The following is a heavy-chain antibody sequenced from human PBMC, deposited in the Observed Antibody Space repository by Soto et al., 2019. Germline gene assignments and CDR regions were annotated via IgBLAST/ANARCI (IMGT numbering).Heavy chain of an antibody. Sequence: PGESLKISCKGSGYSFTSYWIGWVRQMPGKGLEWMGIIYPSDSDTRYSPSFQGQVTISADKSISTAYLQWSSLKASDTAMYYCARQSSYGSESHYYYYLDVWGKRTTVTVSS. J-gene: IGHJ6*03. D-gene: IGHD3-10*01. CDR3: ARQSSYGSESHYYYYLDV. CDR2: IYPSDSDT. V-gene: IGHV5-51*01. CDR1: GYSFTSYW.